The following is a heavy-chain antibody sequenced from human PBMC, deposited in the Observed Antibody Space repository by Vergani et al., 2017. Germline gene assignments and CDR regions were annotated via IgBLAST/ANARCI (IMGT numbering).Heavy chain of an antibody. CDR1: GYSFVDFY. CDR3: ASAEAGLDAFDI. Sequence: QVHLVQSGAEVKRPGTSLRVSCKASGYSFVDFYIHWVRQAPGQGLEWMGIINPKWGATHAPQKFLGRVTMTRDTSTSTAYMELSSLRSEDTAVYYCASAEAGLDAFDIWGQGTMVTVSS. V-gene: IGHV1-46*01. D-gene: IGHD6-19*01. J-gene: IGHJ3*02. CDR2: INPKWGAT.